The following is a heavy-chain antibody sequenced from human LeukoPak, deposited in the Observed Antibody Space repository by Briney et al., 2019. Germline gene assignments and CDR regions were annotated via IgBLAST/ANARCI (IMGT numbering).Heavy chain of an antibody. J-gene: IGHJ5*02. D-gene: IGHD6-13*01. CDR2: ISSSSDYT. V-gene: IGHV3-11*06. CDR3: ARPPYSSSWDPGWFDP. Sequence: GGSLRLSCAASGFTFSDYYMSWIRQAPGKGLEWVSYISSSSDYTNYADSVRGRFTISRDNAKNPLYLQMNSLRAEDTAVYYCARPPYSSSWDPGWFDPWGQGTLITVSA. CDR1: GFTFSDYY.